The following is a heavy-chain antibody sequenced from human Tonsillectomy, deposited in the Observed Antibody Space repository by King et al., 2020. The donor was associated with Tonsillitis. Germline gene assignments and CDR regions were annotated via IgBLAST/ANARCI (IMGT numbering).Heavy chain of an antibody. D-gene: IGHD3-10*01. J-gene: IGHJ4*02. CDR3: AKDPRGFGSGN. CDR1: GFTFSSYA. CDR2: IYSGGSST. Sequence: VQLVESGGGLVQPGGSLRLSCAASGFTFSSYAMSWVRQAPGKGLEWVSVIYSGGSSTYYADSVKGRFTISRDNSKNTLYLQMNSLRAEDTAVYYCAKDPRGFGSGNWGQGTLVTVSS. V-gene: IGHV3-23*03.